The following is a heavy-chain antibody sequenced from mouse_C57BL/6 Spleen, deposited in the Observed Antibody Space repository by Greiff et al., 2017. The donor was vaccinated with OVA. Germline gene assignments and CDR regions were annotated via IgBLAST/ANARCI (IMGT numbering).Heavy chain of an antibody. Sequence: EVMLVESGGDLVKPGGSLKLSCAASGFTFSSYGMSWVRQTPDKRLEWVATISSGGSYTYYPDSVKGRFTISRDNAKNTLYLQMSSLKSEDTAMYYCARHRREGDWYFDVWGTGTTVTVSS. CDR2: ISSGGSYT. CDR3: ARHRREGDWYFDV. CDR1: GFTFSSYG. J-gene: IGHJ1*03. V-gene: IGHV5-6*01.